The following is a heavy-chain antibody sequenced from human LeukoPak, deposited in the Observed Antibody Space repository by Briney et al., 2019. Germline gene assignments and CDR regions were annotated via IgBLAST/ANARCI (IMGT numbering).Heavy chain of an antibody. D-gene: IGHD3-9*01. Sequence: SETLSLTCAVYGGSFSGYYWRWIRQPPGKGLEWIGEINHSGSTNHNPSLKSRVTISVDTSKNQFSLKLSSVTAADTAVYCCGRGGSLLRYFDYSLMLVAFDIWGQGTMVTVSS. J-gene: IGHJ3*02. CDR1: GGSFSGYY. CDR2: INHSGST. V-gene: IGHV4-34*01. CDR3: GRGGSLLRYFDYSLMLVAFDI.